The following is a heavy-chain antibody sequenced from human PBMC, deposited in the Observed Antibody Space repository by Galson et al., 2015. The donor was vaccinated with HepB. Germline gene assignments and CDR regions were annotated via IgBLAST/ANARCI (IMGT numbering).Heavy chain of an antibody. D-gene: IGHD2-2*01. Sequence: SLRLSCAASGFTFSSYSMNWVRQAPGKGLEWVSYICSSSSTIYYADSVKGRFTISRDNAKNSLYLQMNSLRDEDTAVYYCARDLVVVPAAMGSGDYWGQGTLVTVSS. CDR2: ICSSSSTI. CDR3: ARDLVVVPAAMGSGDY. V-gene: IGHV3-48*02. CDR1: GFTFSSYS. J-gene: IGHJ4*02.